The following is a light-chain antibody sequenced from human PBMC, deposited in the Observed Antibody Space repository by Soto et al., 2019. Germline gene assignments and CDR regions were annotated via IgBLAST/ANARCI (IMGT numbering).Light chain of an antibody. Sequence: DIQMTQSPSTLSASVGDRVTITWRASQSVSSWLAWYQQKPGKAPNLLIFDASSLESGVPSRFSGSGSGTEFTLTISSLQPEDFATYYCLQHNTYPPKFGQGTKVDIK. CDR1: QSVSSW. J-gene: IGKJ1*01. CDR2: DAS. CDR3: LQHNTYPPK. V-gene: IGKV1-5*01.